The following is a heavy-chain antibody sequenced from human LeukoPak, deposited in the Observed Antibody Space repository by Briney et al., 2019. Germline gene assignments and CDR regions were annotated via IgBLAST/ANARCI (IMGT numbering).Heavy chain of an antibody. CDR1: GYTFTSYD. J-gene: IGHJ3*02. Sequence: SVKVSCKASGYTFTSYDINWVRQAPGQALEWMGWITPFNGNTNYAQKFQDRVTITRDRSMSTAYMELSSLRSEDTAMYYCAGYNRDQNAFDIWGQGTMVTVSS. D-gene: IGHD5-24*01. CDR2: ITPFNGNT. V-gene: IGHV1-45*02. CDR3: AGYNRDQNAFDI.